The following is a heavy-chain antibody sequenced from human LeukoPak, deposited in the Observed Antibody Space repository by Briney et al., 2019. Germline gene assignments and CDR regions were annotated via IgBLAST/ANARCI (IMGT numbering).Heavy chain of an antibody. CDR3: VRSHYYGSGSSPPDY. CDR1: GYTFTGYN. J-gene: IGHJ4*02. Sequence: ASVKVSCKASGYTFTGYNMHWVRQAPGQGLEWMGRIKPNSGGTNYAQKFQGRVTMTRDTSISTAYMELSRLRSDDTAVYYCVRSHYYGSGSSPPDYWGQGTLVTVSS. V-gene: IGHV1-2*06. CDR2: IKPNSGGT. D-gene: IGHD3-10*01.